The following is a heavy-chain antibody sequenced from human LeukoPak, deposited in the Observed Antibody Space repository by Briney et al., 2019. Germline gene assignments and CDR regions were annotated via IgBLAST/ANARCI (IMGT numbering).Heavy chain of an antibody. CDR3: ARDTTDIVVVPAAYSNYYYYYMDV. CDR2: ISSSSSTI. CDR1: GFTFSSYS. J-gene: IGHJ6*03. Sequence: GGSLRLSCAASGFTFSSYSMNWVRQAPGKGLEWVSYISSSSSTIYYADSVKGRFTISRDNAKNSLYLQMNSLRAEDTAVYYCARDTTDIVVVPAAYSNYYYYYMDVWGKGTTVTVSS. D-gene: IGHD2-2*01. V-gene: IGHV3-48*01.